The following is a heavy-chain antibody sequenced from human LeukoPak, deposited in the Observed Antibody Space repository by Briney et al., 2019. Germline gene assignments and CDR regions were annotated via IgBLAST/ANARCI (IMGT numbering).Heavy chain of an antibody. CDR3: ARWTAAGGALDDYDILTGYYPN. Sequence: GASVKVSCKASGGTFSSYAISWVRQAPGQGLEWMGRIIPILGIANYAQKFQGRVTITADKSTSTAYMELSSLRSEDTAVYYCARWTAAGGALDDYDILTGYYPNWGQGTLVTVSS. CDR2: IIPILGIA. V-gene: IGHV1-69*04. CDR1: GGTFSSYA. D-gene: IGHD3-9*01. J-gene: IGHJ4*02.